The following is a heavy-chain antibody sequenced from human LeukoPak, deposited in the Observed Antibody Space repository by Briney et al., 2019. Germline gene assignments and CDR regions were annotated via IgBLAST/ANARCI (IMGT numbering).Heavy chain of an antibody. J-gene: IGHJ3*02. Sequence: GGSLRLSCAASGFTFSSYWMHWVRQAPGKGLVWVSRINSDGSSTSYADSVKGRFTISRDNAKNTLYPQMNSLRAEDTAVYYCARAKGYSRRAFDIWGQGTMVTVSS. CDR2: INSDGSST. CDR3: ARAKGYSRRAFDI. D-gene: IGHD3-22*01. CDR1: GFTFSSYW. V-gene: IGHV3-74*01.